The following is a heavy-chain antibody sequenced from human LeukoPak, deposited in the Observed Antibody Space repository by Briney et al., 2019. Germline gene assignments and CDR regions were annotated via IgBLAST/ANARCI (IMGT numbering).Heavy chain of an antibody. CDR3: ARAYCSSTSCYSFDY. D-gene: IGHD2-2*01. V-gene: IGHV4-59*12. CDR2: IYYSGST. Sequence: SETLSLTCTVSGGSISSYYWSWIRQPPGKGLEWIGYIYYSGSTKYNPSLKSRVTMSVDTSKNQFSLKLSSVTAADTAVYYCARAYCSSTSCYSFDYWGQGTLVTVSS. CDR1: GGSISSYY. J-gene: IGHJ4*02.